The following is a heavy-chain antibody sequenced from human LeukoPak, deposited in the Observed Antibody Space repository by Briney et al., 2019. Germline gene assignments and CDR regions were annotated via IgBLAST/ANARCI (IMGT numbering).Heavy chain of an antibody. V-gene: IGHV1-2*02. D-gene: IGHD3-9*01. CDR2: INPNSGGT. CDR3: AREPNLYDILTGYYFSWFDP. J-gene: IGHJ5*02. Sequence: GASVKVSCKASGYTFTGYYMHWVRQAPGQGLEWMGWINPNSGGTNYAQKFQGRVTMTRDTSISTAYMELSRLRSEDTAVYYCAREPNLYDILTGYYFSWFDPWGQGTLVTVSS. CDR1: GYTFTGYY.